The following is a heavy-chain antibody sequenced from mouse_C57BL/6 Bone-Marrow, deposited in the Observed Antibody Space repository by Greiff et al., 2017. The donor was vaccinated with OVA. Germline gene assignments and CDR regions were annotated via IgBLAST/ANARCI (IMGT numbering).Heavy chain of an antibody. CDR2: ISHGGGST. J-gene: IGHJ2*01. CDR3: ARPHYYGRSSFDY. V-gene: IGHV5-12*01. D-gene: IGHD1-1*01. Sequence: EVHLVESGRGLVQPGASLKLSCAASGFTFSDYYMYWVRQTPEKRLEWVAYISHGGGSTYYPDTVKGRFTMSGDKAKSTVYMQMSSLKSEDTAMYYCARPHYYGRSSFDYWGQGTTLTVSS. CDR1: GFTFSDYY.